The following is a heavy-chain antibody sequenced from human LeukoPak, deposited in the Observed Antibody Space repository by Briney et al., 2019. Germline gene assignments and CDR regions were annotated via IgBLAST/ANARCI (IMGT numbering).Heavy chain of an antibody. CDR1: GYTFTSYG. CDR3: ARDKYPTVTTNAFDI. D-gene: IGHD4-17*01. Sequence: ASVKVPCKASGYTFTSYGISWVRQAPGQGLEWMGWISAYNGNTNYAQKLQGRVTMTTDTSTSTAYMELRSLRSDDTAVYYCARDKYPTVTTNAFDIWGHGTMVTVSS. J-gene: IGHJ3*02. CDR2: ISAYNGNT. V-gene: IGHV1-18*01.